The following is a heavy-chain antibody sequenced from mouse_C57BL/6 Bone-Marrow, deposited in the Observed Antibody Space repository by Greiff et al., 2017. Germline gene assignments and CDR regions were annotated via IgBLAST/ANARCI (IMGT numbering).Heavy chain of an antibody. Sequence: VQLQQSGAELARPGASVKMSCKASGYTFTSYTMHWVKQRPGPGLEWIGYINPSSGYTKYNQKFKDKATLTADKSSSTAYMQLSSLTSEDSAVYYCARRGYGSSFDYWGQGTTLTVSS. J-gene: IGHJ2*01. CDR3: ARRGYGSSFDY. CDR1: GYTFTSYT. CDR2: INPSSGYT. V-gene: IGHV1-4*01. D-gene: IGHD1-1*01.